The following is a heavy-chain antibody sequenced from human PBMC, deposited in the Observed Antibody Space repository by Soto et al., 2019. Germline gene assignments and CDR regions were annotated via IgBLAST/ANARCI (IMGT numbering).Heavy chain of an antibody. V-gene: IGHV3-73*01. J-gene: IGHJ6*02. CDR3: GYDFWSGYYSVEQTSGMGV. CDR1: GFTFSGSA. D-gene: IGHD3-3*01. Sequence: GGSLRLSCAASGFTFSGSAIHWVRQASGKGLEWVGRIRDKVNKYATAYAASVTGRFTISRDDSKNMAYLQMNSLKTDDTAVHYCGYDFWSGYYSVEQTSGMGVWGQGTRVTVSS. CDR2: IRDKVNKYAT.